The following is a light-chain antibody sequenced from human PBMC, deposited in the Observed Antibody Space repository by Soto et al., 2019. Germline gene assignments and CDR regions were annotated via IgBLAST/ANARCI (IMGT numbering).Light chain of an antibody. CDR1: QSIIGRY. CDR3: QQYGSSPRT. CDR2: GVS. Sequence: EIVLTHSPGTLALSPCERATLSCSASQSIIGRYLAWYQHKPGQAPSLLIYGVSNRATGIPERFSGSGSGTDFTLTISRLEPEDFAVYFCQQYGSSPRTFGQGTKVDNK. V-gene: IGKV3-20*01. J-gene: IGKJ1*01.